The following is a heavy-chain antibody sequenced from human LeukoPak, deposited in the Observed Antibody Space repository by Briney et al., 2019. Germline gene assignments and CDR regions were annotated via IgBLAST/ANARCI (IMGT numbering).Heavy chain of an antibody. CDR2: IIPIFGTA. D-gene: IGHD3-3*01. Sequence: SVKVSCKASGYTFTSYGISWVRQAPGQGLEWMGGIIPIFGTANYAQKFQGRVTITADESTSTAYMELSSLRSEDTAVYYCARTITIFGVAPFDYWGQGTLVTVSS. V-gene: IGHV1-69*13. CDR3: ARTITIFGVAPFDY. CDR1: GYTFTSYG. J-gene: IGHJ4*02.